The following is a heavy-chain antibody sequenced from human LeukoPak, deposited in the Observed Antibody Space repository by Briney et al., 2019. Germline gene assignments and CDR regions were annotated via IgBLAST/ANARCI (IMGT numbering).Heavy chain of an antibody. V-gene: IGHV3-48*04. D-gene: IGHD1-26*01. Sequence: GGSLRLACAASGFTFSSYGMNWVRQAPGEGLEWISYISGSGSSVKYADSVKGRFTISRDNAKSSLYLQMDSLRAEDTATYYCTTDHVGATVEFDSWGQGTLVTVSS. CDR1: GFTFSSYG. J-gene: IGHJ4*02. CDR3: TTDHVGATVEFDS. CDR2: ISGSGSSV.